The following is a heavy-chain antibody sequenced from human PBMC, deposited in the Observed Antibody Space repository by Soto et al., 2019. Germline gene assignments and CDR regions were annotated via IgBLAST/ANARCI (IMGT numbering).Heavy chain of an antibody. J-gene: IGHJ6*02. V-gene: IGHV4-34*01. CDR3: ARRGSYNEFWSGYRIDYHGMDV. CDR1: GGSFSGYY. Sequence: KPSETLSLTCAVYGGSFSGYYWSWIRQPPGKGLEWIGEINHSGSTNYNPSLKSRVTISVDTSKNQLSLKLSSVTAADTAVYYCARRGSYNEFWSGYRIDYHGMDVWGQGTTVTVSS. CDR2: INHSGST. D-gene: IGHD3-3*01.